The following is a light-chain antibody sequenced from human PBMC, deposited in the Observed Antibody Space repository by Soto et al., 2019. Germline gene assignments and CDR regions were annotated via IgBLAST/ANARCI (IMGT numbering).Light chain of an antibody. CDR2: SNN. CDR3: QSYDSSLSGSYV. V-gene: IGLV1-44*01. CDR1: SSNIGSNT. J-gene: IGLJ1*01. Sequence: SVLTQPPSASGTPGQRVTISCSGSSSNIGSNTVNWYQQLPGTAPKLLIYSNNQRPSGVPDRFSGSKSGTSASLAITGLQAEDEADYYCQSYDSSLSGSYVFGTGTKATV.